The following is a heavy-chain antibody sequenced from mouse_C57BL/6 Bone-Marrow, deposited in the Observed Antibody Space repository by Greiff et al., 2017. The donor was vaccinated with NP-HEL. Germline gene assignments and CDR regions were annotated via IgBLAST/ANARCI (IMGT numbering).Heavy chain of an antibody. V-gene: IGHV1-74*01. CDR1: GYTFTSYW. J-gene: IGHJ2*01. Sequence: QVQLQQSGAELVKPGASVKVSCKASGYTFTSYWMHWVKQRPGQGLEWIGRIHPSDSDTNYNQKFKGKATLTVDKSSNTAYLQLSSLTSEDTAVYYCTTWGWLPPYWGQGTTLTVSS. D-gene: IGHD2-3*01. CDR2: IHPSDSDT. CDR3: TTWGWLPPY.